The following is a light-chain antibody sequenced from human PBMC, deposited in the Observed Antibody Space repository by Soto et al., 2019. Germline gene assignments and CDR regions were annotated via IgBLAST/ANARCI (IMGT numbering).Light chain of an antibody. CDR3: QQFGITPKT. CDR2: GAS. J-gene: IGKJ1*01. Sequence: EIVLTQSPDTLSLFPGERATLSCRASQSVSSGYLAWYQQKPGQAPRLLIYGASTRATGIPDRFSGSGSGTDFTLTISRLEPEDFAVYYCQQFGITPKTFGQGTTVEVK. CDR1: QSVSSGY. V-gene: IGKV3-20*01.